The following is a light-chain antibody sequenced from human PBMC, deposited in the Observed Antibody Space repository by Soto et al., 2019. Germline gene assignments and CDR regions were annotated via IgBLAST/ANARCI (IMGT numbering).Light chain of an antibody. V-gene: IGLV1-40*01. J-gene: IGLJ1*01. CDR1: SSNIGAGYD. CDR2: GNS. CDR3: QSYDSSLSVYV. Sequence: QLVLTQPPSVSGTPGQRVTISCTGSSSNIGAGYDVHWYQQLPGTAPKLLIYGNSNRPSGVPDRFSGSKSGTSASLAITGLQAEDEAYYYCQSYDSSLSVYVFGTGTKLTVL.